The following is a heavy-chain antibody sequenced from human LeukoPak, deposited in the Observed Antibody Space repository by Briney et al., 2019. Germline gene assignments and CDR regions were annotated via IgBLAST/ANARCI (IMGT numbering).Heavy chain of an antibody. D-gene: IGHD2-15*01. CDR3: ARELPLAWYFDL. CDR1: GGSISSGDYY. V-gene: IGHV4-31*03. J-gene: IGHJ2*01. CDR2: IYYSGST. Sequence: PSETLSLTCTVSGGSISSGDYYWSWIRQHPGKGLEWIGYIYYSGSTYYNPSLKSRVTISVDTSKNQFSLKLSSVTAADTAVYYCARELPLAWYFDLWGRGTLVTVSS.